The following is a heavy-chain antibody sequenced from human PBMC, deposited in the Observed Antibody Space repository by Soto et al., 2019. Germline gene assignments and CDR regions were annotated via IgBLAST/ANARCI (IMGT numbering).Heavy chain of an antibody. CDR2: IYYSGST. J-gene: IGHJ5*02. CDR3: ARVGLSSIAARPSWFDP. CDR1: GGSISSGGYY. D-gene: IGHD6-6*01. V-gene: IGHV4-31*03. Sequence: PSETLSLTCTVSGGSISSGGYYWSWIRQHPGKGLEWIGYIYYSGSTYYDPSLKSRVTISVDTSKNQFSLKLSSVTAADTAVYYCARVGLSSIAARPSWFDPWGQGTLVTVSS.